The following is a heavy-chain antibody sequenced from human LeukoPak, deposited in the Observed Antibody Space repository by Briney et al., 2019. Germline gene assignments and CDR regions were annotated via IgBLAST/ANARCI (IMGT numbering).Heavy chain of an antibody. CDR1: GFTFSSYE. J-gene: IGHJ1*01. CDR2: ISSSGSTI. CDR3: ARVGRGYRNTMVRGVITAEYFQH. D-gene: IGHD3-10*01. Sequence: GGSLRLSCAASGFTFSSYEMNWVRQAPGKGLEWVSYISSSGSTIYYADSVKGRFTISRDNAKNSLYLQMNSPRAEDTAVYYCARVGRGYRNTMVRGVITAEYFQHWGQGTLVTVSS. V-gene: IGHV3-48*03.